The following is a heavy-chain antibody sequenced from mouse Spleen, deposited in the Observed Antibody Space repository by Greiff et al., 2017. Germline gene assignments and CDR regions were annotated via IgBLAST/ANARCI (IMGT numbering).Heavy chain of an antibody. Sequence: EVKVVESGGGLVKPGGSLKLSCAASGFTFSDYYMYWVRQTPEKRLEWVATISDGGSYTYYPDSVKGRFTISRDNAKNNLYLQMSSLKSEDTAMYYCARGLYGSSYYAMDYWGQGTSVTVSS. CDR1: GFTFSDYY. J-gene: IGHJ4*01. D-gene: IGHD1-1*01. CDR2: ISDGGSYT. V-gene: IGHV5-4*02. CDR3: ARGLYGSSYYAMDY.